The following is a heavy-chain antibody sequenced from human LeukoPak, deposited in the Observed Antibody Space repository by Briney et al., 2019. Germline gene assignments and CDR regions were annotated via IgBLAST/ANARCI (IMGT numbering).Heavy chain of an antibody. CDR1: GFTSSNYG. J-gene: IGHJ4*02. CDR2: MSYDGSNK. D-gene: IGHD1-26*01. CDR3: AKDKYSGSYGPLDY. Sequence: PGGSLRLSCAASGFTSSNYGMHWVRQAPGKGLKWVAVMSYDGSNKYYADSVKGRFTISRDNSKNTLYLQMNSLRAEDTAVYYCAKDKYSGSYGPLDYWGQGTLVTVSS. V-gene: IGHV3-30*18.